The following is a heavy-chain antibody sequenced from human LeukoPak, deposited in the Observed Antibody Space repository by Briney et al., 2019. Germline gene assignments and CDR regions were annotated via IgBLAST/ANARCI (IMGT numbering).Heavy chain of an antibody. V-gene: IGHV3-11*01. CDR3: ASGSSSVGY. CDR2: VSPNGTDI. D-gene: IGHD6-6*01. CDR1: GFIFSDYY. Sequence: GGSLRLSCAASGFIFSDYYMSWIRQSPGKGLEWISYVSPNGTDIYSIDSVRGRFIISRDNAKNSLSLQMNSLGVEDAAVYYCASGSSSVGYWGQGTLVTVSS. J-gene: IGHJ4*02.